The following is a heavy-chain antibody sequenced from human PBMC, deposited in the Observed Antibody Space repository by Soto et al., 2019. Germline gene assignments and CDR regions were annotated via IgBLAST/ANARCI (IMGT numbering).Heavy chain of an antibody. CDR1: GGSLNTFY. J-gene: IGHJ4*02. V-gene: IGHV4-59*01. CDR2: IYYSGST. Sequence: ASETLSLTCTVSGGSLNTFYWSWVRQPPGKGLEWIGYIYYSGSTNYNPSLKSRVTISVDTSKNQFSLKLSSVTAADTAVYYCARAEYYDFWSAPGLDYWGQGTLVTVSS. CDR3: ARAEYYDFWSAPGLDY. D-gene: IGHD3-3*01.